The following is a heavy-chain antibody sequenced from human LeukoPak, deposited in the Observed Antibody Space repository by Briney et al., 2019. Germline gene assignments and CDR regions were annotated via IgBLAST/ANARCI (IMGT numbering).Heavy chain of an antibody. CDR2: ISGSGGST. CDR3: AKDFAAAGTAEDYFDY. CDR1: GFTFSSYA. D-gene: IGHD6-13*01. J-gene: IGHJ4*02. Sequence: GGSLRLSCAASGFTFSSYAMSWVRQAPGKGLEWVSAISGSGGSTYYADSVKGRFTISRDNSKNTLYLQMNSLRAEDTAVYYCAKDFAAAGTAEDYFDYWGQGTLVTVSS. V-gene: IGHV3-23*01.